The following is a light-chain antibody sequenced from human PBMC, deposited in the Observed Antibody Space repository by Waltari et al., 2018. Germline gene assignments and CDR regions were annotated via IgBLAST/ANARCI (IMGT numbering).Light chain of an antibody. CDR2: EVS. J-gene: IGLJ1*01. V-gene: IGLV2-14*01. CDR1: SCDVGGYNY. CDR3: SSYTTSSTRV. Sequence: QSALTQPASVSGSPGQSITISCTGTSCDVGGYNYVSWYQQHPGKAPKLMIYEVSNRPSGVSNRFSGSKSGNTASLTISGLQADDVADYYCSSYTTSSTRVFGTGTKVTVL.